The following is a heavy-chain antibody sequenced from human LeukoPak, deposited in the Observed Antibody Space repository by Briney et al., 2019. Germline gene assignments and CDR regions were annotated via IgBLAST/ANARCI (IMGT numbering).Heavy chain of an antibody. D-gene: IGHD6-19*01. CDR3: VRLVVERYYYHGMDV. Sequence: PGGSLRLSCAASGLTFSSYEMNWVRQAPGKGLEWVSYISSSGSTIYYADSVKGRFTISRDNAKNSLYLQMNSLRAEDTAVYYCVRLVVERYYYHGMDVWGQGTTVTVSS. CDR1: GLTFSSYE. V-gene: IGHV3-48*03. CDR2: ISSSGSTI. J-gene: IGHJ6*02.